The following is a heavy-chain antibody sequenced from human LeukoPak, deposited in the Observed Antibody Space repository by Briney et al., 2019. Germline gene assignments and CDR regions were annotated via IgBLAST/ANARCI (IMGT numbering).Heavy chain of an antibody. CDR3: ARRYSYKYSSSSNNWFDP. CDR2: IYPGDSDT. D-gene: IGHD6-6*01. V-gene: IGHV5-51*01. J-gene: IGHJ5*02. CDR1: GYSFTSYW. Sequence: GESLKISCKGSGYSFTSYWIGWVRQMPGKGLEWMGIIYPGDSDTRYSPSFQGQVTISADKSISTAYLQWSSLKASDTAMYYCARRYSYKYSSSSNNWFDPWGQGTLVTVSS.